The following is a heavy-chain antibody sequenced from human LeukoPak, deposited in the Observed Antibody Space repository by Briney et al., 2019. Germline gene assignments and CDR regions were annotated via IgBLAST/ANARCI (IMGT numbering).Heavy chain of an antibody. CDR1: GFIFNNYD. D-gene: IGHD3-3*01. V-gene: IGHV3-30*03. CDR3: ARDRGHSTYYDFWREGGYCYYGMDV. J-gene: IGHJ6*02. Sequence: GGSLRLSCATSGFIFNNYDPHWVRQAPGKGLEWLATISRDGKRQFYTDSVKGRFTISRDDSRNTLYLQMNSLRAEDTAVYYCARDRGHSTYYDFWREGGYCYYGMDVWGQGTTVTVSS. CDR2: ISRDGKRQ.